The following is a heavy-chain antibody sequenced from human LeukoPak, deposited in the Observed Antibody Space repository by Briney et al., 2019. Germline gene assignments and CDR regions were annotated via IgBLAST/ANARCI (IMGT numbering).Heavy chain of an antibody. D-gene: IGHD2-15*01. Sequence: PSETLSLTCAVYGGSFSGYYWSWIRQPPGKGLEWIGEINHSGSTNYNPSLKSRVTISVDTSKNQFSLKLSSVTAADTAVYYCARRAGYCSGGSCYSGIDYWGQGTLVTVSS. CDR1: GGSFSGYY. CDR2: INHSGST. J-gene: IGHJ4*02. V-gene: IGHV4-34*01. CDR3: ARRAGYCSGGSCYSGIDY.